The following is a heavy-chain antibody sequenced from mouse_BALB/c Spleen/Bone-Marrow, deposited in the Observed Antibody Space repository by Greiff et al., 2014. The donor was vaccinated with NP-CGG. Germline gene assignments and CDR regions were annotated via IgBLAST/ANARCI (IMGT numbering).Heavy chain of an antibody. CDR3: ARFGRYYFDY. V-gene: IGHV1-54*01. CDR2: INPGSGGA. J-gene: IGHJ2*01. CDR1: GYAFTNYL. Sequence: QVQLQQPGAELVRPGTAVNVSCKASGYAFTNYLIEWVKQRPGQGLEWIGVINPGSGGANYNEKFKGKATLTADKSSSTAYMQLSSLTSDGSAVYFCARFGRYYFDYWGQGTTLTVSS.